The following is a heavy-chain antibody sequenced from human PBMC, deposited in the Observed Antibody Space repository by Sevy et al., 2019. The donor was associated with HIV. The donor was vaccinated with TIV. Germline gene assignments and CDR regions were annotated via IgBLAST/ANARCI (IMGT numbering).Heavy chain of an antibody. CDR2: IGCGGSPK. J-gene: IGHJ4*02. V-gene: IGHV3-30*02. Sequence: GGSLRLSCTASGFTFSNYAMNWVRQAPGKGLEWVAFIGCGGSPKYYADSVTGRFTISRDNSKNTLFLQLNSLRVEDTAVYYCAKDLTVRYSTSSGDFDYWGQGSLVTVSS. CDR1: GFTFSNYA. D-gene: IGHD6-6*01. CDR3: AKDLTVRYSTSSGDFDY.